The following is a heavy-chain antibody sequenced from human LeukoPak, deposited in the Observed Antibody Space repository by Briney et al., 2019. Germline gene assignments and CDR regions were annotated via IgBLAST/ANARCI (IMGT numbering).Heavy chain of an antibody. J-gene: IGHJ4*02. CDR2: ISGSADST. CDR3: AKDQRRGYCSSTSCYIDY. D-gene: IGHD2-2*02. CDR1: GFTFSSYA. V-gene: IGHV3-23*01. Sequence: GGSLRLSCAASGFTFSSYAMTWVRQAPGKGLEWVSAISGSADSTYYADSVKGRFTISRGNSKNTLYLQMNSLRAEDTAVYYCAKDQRRGYCSSTSCYIDYWGQGTLVTVSA.